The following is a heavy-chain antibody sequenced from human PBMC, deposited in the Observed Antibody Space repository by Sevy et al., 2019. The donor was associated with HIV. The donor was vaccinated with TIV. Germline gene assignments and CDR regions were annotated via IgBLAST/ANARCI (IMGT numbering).Heavy chain of an antibody. V-gene: IGHV4-30-2*01. CDR3: ARAASWTTVFDY. CDR1: GGSISSGGYC. J-gene: IGHJ4*02. CDR2: IYHSGST. D-gene: IGHD4-17*01. Sequence: SETLSLTCAVSGGSISSGGYCWSWIRQPPGKGLEWIGYIYHSGSTYYNPSLKSRVTISVDRSKNQFSLKLSSVTAADTAVYYCARAASWTTVFDYWGQGTLVTVSS.